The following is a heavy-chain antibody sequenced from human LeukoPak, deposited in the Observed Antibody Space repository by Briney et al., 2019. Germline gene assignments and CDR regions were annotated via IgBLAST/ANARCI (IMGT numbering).Heavy chain of an antibody. CDR2: ISYDEKNK. J-gene: IGHJ4*02. CDR1: EFTFSNYW. Sequence: PGGSLRLSSADSEFTFSNYWMHWVRQAPGKGLEWVAVISYDEKNKFYGDSVKGRSTISRDNSKNTLYLQMNSLRVEDTAVYYCATNTGRAAAANDFWGQGTLVTVSS. CDR3: ATNTGRAAAANDF. D-gene: IGHD6-13*01. V-gene: IGHV3-30*03.